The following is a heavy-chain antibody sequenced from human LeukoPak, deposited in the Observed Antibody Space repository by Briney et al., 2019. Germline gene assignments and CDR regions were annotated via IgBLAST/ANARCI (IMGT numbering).Heavy chain of an antibody. CDR1: GFPFSSHG. Sequence: GGSLRLSCVASGFPFSSHGMDWVRQAPGKGLEWVSGISPGGGPTYYADSVRGRFSISRDNSKNTLYLQMNSLRAEDTAVYYCARPLGVWGSYRELDYWGQGTLVTVSS. D-gene: IGHD3-16*02. J-gene: IGHJ4*02. CDR2: ISPGGGPT. CDR3: ARPLGVWGSYRELDY. V-gene: IGHV3-23*01.